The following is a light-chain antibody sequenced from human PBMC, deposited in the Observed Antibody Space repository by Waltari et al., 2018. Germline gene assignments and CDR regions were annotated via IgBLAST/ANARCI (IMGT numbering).Light chain of an antibody. Sequence: DIQMPQSPSTLSASVGDRVTITCRASQNINYWLAWYQQKPGKAPKLLIYKASNLESGVPSRFSGSGSGTEFTLTISSLQPDDFATYYCQQYNNYSGTFGQGTKVEIK. CDR2: KAS. CDR1: QNINYW. CDR3: QQYNNYSGT. J-gene: IGKJ1*01. V-gene: IGKV1-5*03.